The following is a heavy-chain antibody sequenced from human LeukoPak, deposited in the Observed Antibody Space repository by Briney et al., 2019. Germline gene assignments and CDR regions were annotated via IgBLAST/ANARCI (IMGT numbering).Heavy chain of an antibody. Sequence: PSETLSLTCTVSGGSISSYYWSWIRQPPGKGLEWIGYIYYSGSTNYNPSLKSRVTISVDTSKNQFSLKLSSVTAADTAVYYCASIGSSGWYYFDYRGQGTLVTVSS. CDR3: ASIGSSGWYYFDY. V-gene: IGHV4-59*01. CDR1: GGSISSYY. J-gene: IGHJ4*02. CDR2: IYYSGST. D-gene: IGHD6-19*01.